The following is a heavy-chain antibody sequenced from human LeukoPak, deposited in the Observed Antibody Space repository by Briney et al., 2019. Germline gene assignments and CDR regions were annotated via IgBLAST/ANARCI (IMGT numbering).Heavy chain of an antibody. CDR1: GESFSGYY. V-gene: IGHV4-34*01. Sequence: SETLSLTCAVYGESFSGYYWRWIGQPPGRGLEWMGEINHSGSTNYNPSLKSRVTISVDTSKNQFSLKLSSVTAADTAVYYCARGVARTYYSDTSGYAAADYWGQGTLVTVSS. CDR3: ARGVARTYYSDTSGYAAADY. J-gene: IGHJ4*02. D-gene: IGHD3-22*01. CDR2: INHSGST.